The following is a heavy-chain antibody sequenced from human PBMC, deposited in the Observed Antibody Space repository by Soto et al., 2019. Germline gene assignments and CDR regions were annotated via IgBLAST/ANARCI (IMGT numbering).Heavy chain of an antibody. Sequence: PGESLKISCKGSGYSFTSYWISWVRQMPGKGLEWMGRIDPSDSYTNYSPSFQGHVTISADKSISTAYLQWSSLKASDTAMYYCARRTRGYCSSTSCYKKYYYGMDVWGQGTTVTVSS. J-gene: IGHJ6*02. D-gene: IGHD2-2*02. CDR1: GYSFTSYW. CDR2: IDPSDSYT. V-gene: IGHV5-10-1*01. CDR3: ARRTRGYCSSTSCYKKYYYGMDV.